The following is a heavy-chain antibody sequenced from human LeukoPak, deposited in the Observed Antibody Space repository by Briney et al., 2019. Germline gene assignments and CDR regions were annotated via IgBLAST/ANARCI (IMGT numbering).Heavy chain of an antibody. D-gene: IGHD1-1*01. CDR2: IYSTGST. CDR3: ARWNDNYRAFDY. Sequence: SETLSLTCTVSGGSISGYYWSWIRQPAGKGLEWIGHIYSTGSTNFNPSLKSRVTMSVDTSKNQFSLKLSSVTAADTAVYFCARWNDNYRAFDYWGQGTRVTVSS. J-gene: IGHJ4*02. CDR1: GGSISGYY. V-gene: IGHV4-4*07.